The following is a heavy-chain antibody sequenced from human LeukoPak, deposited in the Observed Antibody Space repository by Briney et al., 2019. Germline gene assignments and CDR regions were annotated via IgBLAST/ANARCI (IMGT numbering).Heavy chain of an antibody. Sequence: ASVKVSCKVSGYTLTELSMHWVRQAPGKGLEWMGGFDPEDGETIYAQKFQGRVTMTEVTSTDTAYMELSSLRSEDTAVYYCASQISLNTFDYWGQGTLVTVSS. CDR3: ASQISLNTFDY. J-gene: IGHJ4*02. CDR2: FDPEDGET. D-gene: IGHD2/OR15-2a*01. V-gene: IGHV1-24*01. CDR1: GYTLTELS.